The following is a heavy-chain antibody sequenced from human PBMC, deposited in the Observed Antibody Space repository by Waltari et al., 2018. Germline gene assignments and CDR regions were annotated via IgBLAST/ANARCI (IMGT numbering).Heavy chain of an antibody. Sequence: EVQLVQSGAEVKKPGESLKISCQAFGYNFHIYWIGWVRQMPGKGLEWMGIRYPGDSDATYSPSFQGQVTISADKSIATAYLQWSSLKATDTAMYYCARQRGWGGDSSDAFDI. CDR3: ARQRGWGGDSSDAFDI. CDR2: RYPGDSDA. D-gene: IGHD4-17*01. J-gene: IGHJ3*02. CDR1: GYNFHIYW. V-gene: IGHV5-51*01.